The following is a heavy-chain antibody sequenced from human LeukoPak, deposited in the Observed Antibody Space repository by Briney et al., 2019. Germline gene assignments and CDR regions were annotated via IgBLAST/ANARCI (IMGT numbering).Heavy chain of an antibody. V-gene: IGHV4-34*01. D-gene: IGHD3-10*01. CDR2: INHSGST. CDR3: ARGGYYYGSGSYLYYFDY. CDR1: GGSFSGYY. Sequence: SETLSLTCAVYGGSFSGYYWSWIRHPPGKGLEGIGEINHSGSTNYNPSLKRRVTISVDTSKNQFSLKLNSATAADTAVYYCARGGYYYGSGSYLYYFDYWGQGTLVTVSS. J-gene: IGHJ4*02.